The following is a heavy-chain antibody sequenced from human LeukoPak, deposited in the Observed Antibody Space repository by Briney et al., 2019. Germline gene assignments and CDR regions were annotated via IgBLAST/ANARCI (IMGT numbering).Heavy chain of an antibody. V-gene: IGHV3-48*03. D-gene: IGHD3-10*02. CDR1: GFTFSSYE. CDR3: AELGITMIGGV. Sequence: GGSLRLSCAASGFTFSSYEMNWVRQAPGKGLEWVSYISSSGSTIYYADSVKGRFTISRDNAKNSLYLQMNSLRAEDSAVYYCAELGITMIGGVWGKGTTVTISS. CDR2: ISSSGSTI. J-gene: IGHJ6*04.